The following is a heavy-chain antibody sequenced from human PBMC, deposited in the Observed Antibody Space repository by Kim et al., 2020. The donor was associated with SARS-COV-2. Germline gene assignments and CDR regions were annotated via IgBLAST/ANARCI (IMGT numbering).Heavy chain of an antibody. J-gene: IGHJ5*02. CDR2: ISGSGGST. V-gene: IGHV3-23*01. CDR3: AKDHVDDFWSPAGWFDP. CDR1: GFTFSSYA. Sequence: GGSLRLSCAASGFTFSSYAMSWVRQAPGKGLEWVSAISGSGGSTYYADSVKGRFTISRDNSKNTLYLQMNSLRAEDTAVYYCAKDHVDDFWSPAGWFDPWGQGTLVTVSS. D-gene: IGHD3-3*01.